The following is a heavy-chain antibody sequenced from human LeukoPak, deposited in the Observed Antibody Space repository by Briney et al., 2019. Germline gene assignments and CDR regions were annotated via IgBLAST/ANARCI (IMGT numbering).Heavy chain of an antibody. D-gene: IGHD4-23*01. CDR1: GGSISSYY. CDR2: IYYSGST. V-gene: IGHV4-59*06. Sequence: SETLSLTCTVSGGSISSYYWSWIRQPAGKGLEWIGYIYYSGSTYYNPSLKSRVTISVDTSKNQFSLKLSFVTAADTAVYYCARDSSHYGGFDYWGQGTLVTVSS. CDR3: ARDSSHYGGFDY. J-gene: IGHJ4*02.